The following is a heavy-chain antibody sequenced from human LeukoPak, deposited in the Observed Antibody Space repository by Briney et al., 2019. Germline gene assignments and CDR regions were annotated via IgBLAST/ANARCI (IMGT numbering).Heavy chain of an antibody. Sequence: SETLSITCTVSGGSISSYYWSWIRQPPGKGLEWIGYIYYSGSTNYNPSLKSRVTISLDTSKNQFSLKLNSVTAADTAVYCCARGHSAAGALNWFDPWGQGTLVTVSS. J-gene: IGHJ5*02. CDR3: ARGHSAAGALNWFDP. V-gene: IGHV4-59*01. CDR1: GGSISSYY. D-gene: IGHD6-13*01. CDR2: IYYSGST.